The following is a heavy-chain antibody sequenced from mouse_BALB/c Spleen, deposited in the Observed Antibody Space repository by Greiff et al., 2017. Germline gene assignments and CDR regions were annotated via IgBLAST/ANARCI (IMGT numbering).Heavy chain of an antibody. Sequence: EVQLVESGPGLVKPSQSLSLTCTVTGYSITSDYAWNWIRQFPGNKLEWMGYISYSGSTSYNPSLKSRISITRDTSKNQFFLQLNSVTTEDTATYYCARNYYGYLAYWGQGTLVTVSA. D-gene: IGHD1-2*01. V-gene: IGHV3-2*02. CDR3: ARNYYGYLAY. J-gene: IGHJ3*01. CDR1: GYSITSDYA. CDR2: ISYSGST.